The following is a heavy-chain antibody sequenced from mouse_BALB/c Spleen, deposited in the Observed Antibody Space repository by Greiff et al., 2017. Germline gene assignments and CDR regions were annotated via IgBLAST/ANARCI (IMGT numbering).Heavy chain of an antibody. CDR3: ARRGNRTYDGYYGYFDY. CDR1: GYSFTGYN. J-gene: IGHJ2*01. CDR2: IDPYYGGT. Sequence: VQLKESGPELEKPGASVKISCKASGYSFTGYNMNWVKQSNGKSLEWIGNIDPYYGGTSYNQKFKGKATLTVDKSSSTAYMQLKSLTSEDSAVYYCARRGNRTYDGYYGYFDYWGQGTTLTVSS. D-gene: IGHD2-3*01. V-gene: IGHV1-39*01.